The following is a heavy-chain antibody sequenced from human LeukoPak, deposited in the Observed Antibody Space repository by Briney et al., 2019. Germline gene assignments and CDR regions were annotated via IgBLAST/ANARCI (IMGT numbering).Heavy chain of an antibody. CDR1: GFTFSSYG. Sequence: GGSLRLSCAASGFTFSSYGMHWVRQAPGKGLEWVSFISYDGSTKYYADSVRGRFTVSRDNSKNTLYLQMNSLRAEDTAVFYCARVTPPSYYDYRGYFDSWGQGTLVTVSS. CDR3: ARVTPPSYYDYRGYFDS. J-gene: IGHJ4*02. V-gene: IGHV3-30*19. CDR2: ISYDGSTK. D-gene: IGHD3-22*01.